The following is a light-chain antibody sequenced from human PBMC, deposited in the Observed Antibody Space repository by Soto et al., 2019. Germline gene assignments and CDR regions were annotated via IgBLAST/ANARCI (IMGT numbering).Light chain of an antibody. CDR2: AAS. CDR1: QSISSY. CDR3: QHSYRTPGT. V-gene: IGKV1-39*01. Sequence: DIQMTQSPSSLSASVGDRVTITCRASQSISSYLNWYQQKPGKAPNLLIYAASSLQSGVPSRFSGSGSRTDFTLTISSLQPEDFATYYCQHSYRTPGTCGPGTPVDIK. J-gene: IGKJ3*01.